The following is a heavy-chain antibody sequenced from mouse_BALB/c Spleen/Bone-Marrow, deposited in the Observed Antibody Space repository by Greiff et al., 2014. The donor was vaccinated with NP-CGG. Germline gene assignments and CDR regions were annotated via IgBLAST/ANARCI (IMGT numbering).Heavy chain of an antibody. J-gene: IGHJ3*01. CDR2: IDPANGNT. CDR3: ARYYYGSSYFAY. D-gene: IGHD1-1*01. Sequence: DVKLQESGAELVKPGASVKLSCTASGFNIKDTYMHWVKQRPEQGLEWIGRIDPANGNTKYDPKFQGKATITADTSSNIAYLQLSSLTSEDTAVYYCARYYYGSSYFAYWGQGTLVTVSA. V-gene: IGHV14-3*02. CDR1: GFNIKDTY.